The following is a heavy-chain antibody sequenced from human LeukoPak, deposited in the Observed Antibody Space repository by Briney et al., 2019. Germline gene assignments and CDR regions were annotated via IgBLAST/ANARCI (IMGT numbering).Heavy chain of an antibody. CDR2: IYGSGGAT. J-gene: IGHJ4*02. D-gene: IGHD6-19*01. CDR3: AKGITSGWYAFDY. V-gene: IGHV3-23*01. CDR1: EFSFSNYA. Sequence: GGSLSLSCVGSEFSFSNYAMSWVSQAPGKGLEWVSAIYGSGGATDYADSVKGRFTISRDNSKNTLYLQMNSLRAEDTAVYYCAKGITSGWYAFDYWGQGTLVTVSS.